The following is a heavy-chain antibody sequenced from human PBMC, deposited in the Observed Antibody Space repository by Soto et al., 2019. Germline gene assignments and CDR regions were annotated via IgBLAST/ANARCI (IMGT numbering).Heavy chain of an antibody. CDR1: GFTFSSYA. CDR2: ISSSGGTT. Sequence: PGGSLRLSCAASGFTFSSYAMSWVRQAPGKGLEWVSGISSSGGTTYYADSVKGRFTISRDNAKNTLDLQMNSLRVEDTAVYYCARDLTGSGTYWGQGTLVTVSS. D-gene: IGHD2-15*01. J-gene: IGHJ4*02. CDR3: ARDLTGSGTY. V-gene: IGHV3-23*01.